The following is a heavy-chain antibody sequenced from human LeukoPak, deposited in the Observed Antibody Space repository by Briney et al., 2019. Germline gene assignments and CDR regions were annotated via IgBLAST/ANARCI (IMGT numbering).Heavy chain of an antibody. Sequence: GGSLRLSCSASGFTFSSYAMHWVRQAPGKGLEYVSAISSNGGSTYYADSVKGRFTISRDNSKNTLYLQMSSLRAEDTAVYYCVKQLGRAYLLVRFDYWGQGTLVTVSS. CDR3: VKQLGRAYLLVRFDY. CDR1: GFTFSSYA. CDR2: ISSNGGST. D-gene: IGHD6-13*01. V-gene: IGHV3-64D*09. J-gene: IGHJ4*02.